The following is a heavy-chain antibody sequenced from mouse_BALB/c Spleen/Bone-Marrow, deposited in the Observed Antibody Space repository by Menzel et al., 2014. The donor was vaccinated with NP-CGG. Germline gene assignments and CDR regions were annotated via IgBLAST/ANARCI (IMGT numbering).Heavy chain of an antibody. Sequence: EVKLMESGGGLVQPGGSLKLSCAASGFTFGNYGMSWVRQTPDKRLELVATINSNGGSTYYPDSVKGRFTISRDTAKNTLYLQMSSLKSEETAMYYCVRGNYGNYVDYFDFWGQGTTLTVSS. CDR1: GFTFGNYG. D-gene: IGHD2-1*01. CDR2: INSNGGST. V-gene: IGHV5-6-3*01. J-gene: IGHJ2*01. CDR3: VRGNYGNYVDYFDF.